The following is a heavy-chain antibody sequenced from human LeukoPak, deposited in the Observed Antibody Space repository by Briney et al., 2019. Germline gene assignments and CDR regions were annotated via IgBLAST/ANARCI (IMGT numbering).Heavy chain of an antibody. CDR3: ATVMGRRPATAYFAY. J-gene: IGHJ4*02. V-gene: IGHV3-23*01. CDR2: ISSDGRYI. Sequence: PGGSLRLSCGGSGFTFSRNAINWVRQTPGKGLEWLSAISSDGRYIYYTDSVKGRFTTSRDNSRNTVYLQMNGLRVEDTAVYSCATVMGRRPATAYFAYWGQGTLVTVSS. D-gene: IGHD2-8*01. CDR1: GFTFSRNA.